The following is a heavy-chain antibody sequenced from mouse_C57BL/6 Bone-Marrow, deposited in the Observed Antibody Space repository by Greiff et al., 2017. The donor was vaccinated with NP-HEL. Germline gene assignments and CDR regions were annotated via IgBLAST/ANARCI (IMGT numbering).Heavy chain of an antibody. J-gene: IGHJ1*03. V-gene: IGHV5-16*01. CDR3: ERATVVARRPDWYFDV. CDR1: GFTFSDYY. CDR2: INYDGSST. Sequence: EVKLQESEGGLVQPGSSMKLSCTASGFTFSDYYMAWVRQVPEKGLEWVANINYDGSSTYYLDSLKSRFIISRDNAKNILYLQMSRLKSEDTATYYCERATVVARRPDWYFDVWGTGTTVTVSS. D-gene: IGHD1-1*01.